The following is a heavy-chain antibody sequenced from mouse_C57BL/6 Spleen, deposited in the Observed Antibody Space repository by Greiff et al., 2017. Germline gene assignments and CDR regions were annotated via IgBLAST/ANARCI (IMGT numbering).Heavy chain of an antibody. J-gene: IGHJ4*01. V-gene: IGHV1-80*01. D-gene: IGHD2-3*01. CDR1: GYAFSSYW. Sequence: QVQLKESGAELVKSGASVKISCKASGYAFSSYWMNWVKQRPGKGLEWIGQIYPGDGDTNYNGKFKGKATLTADKSSSTAYMQLSSLTSEDSAVYFCARLGDGPMDYWGQGTSVTVSS. CDR3: ARLGDGPMDY. CDR2: IYPGDGDT.